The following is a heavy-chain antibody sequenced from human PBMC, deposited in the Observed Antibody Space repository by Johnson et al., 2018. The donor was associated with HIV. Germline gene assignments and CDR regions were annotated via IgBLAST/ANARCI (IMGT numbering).Heavy chain of an antibody. D-gene: IGHD3-16*01. CDR2: IMKDGSEK. V-gene: IGHV3-7*02. CDR3: ARVGASRFGAFHV. Sequence: VQLVESGGGLVQPLGSLRLSCAAAGSTFGSYWMSWVRQAPGKGLEWVSIIMKDGSEKYYVDSVQGRFTLSRDNSKNTLYLQMNSLRAGDTAVCYCARVGASRFGAFHVWGQGTMVTVSS. J-gene: IGHJ3*01. CDR1: GSTFGSYW.